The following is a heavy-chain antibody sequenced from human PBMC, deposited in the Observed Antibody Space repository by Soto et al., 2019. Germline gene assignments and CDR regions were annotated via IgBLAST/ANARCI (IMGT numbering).Heavy chain of an antibody. Sequence: GGSQRLSCTASGFTFSSYAMSWVRQAPGKGLECVSGLSGGSGITYYADSVKGRFTISRDNSKNTLYLQMNSLRPEDTAVYYCVKGVTVHPSDYDYMDVWGKGTTVTVSS. CDR3: VKGVTVHPSDYDYMDV. CDR1: GFTFSSYA. V-gene: IGHV3-23*01. D-gene: IGHD3-10*01. CDR2: LSGGSGIT. J-gene: IGHJ6*03.